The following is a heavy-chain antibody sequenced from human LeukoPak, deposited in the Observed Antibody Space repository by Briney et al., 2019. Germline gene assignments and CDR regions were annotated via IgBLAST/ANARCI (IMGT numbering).Heavy chain of an antibody. CDR1: GGTFSSYA. V-gene: IGHV1-69*13. J-gene: IGHJ4*02. CDR3: ARDDSNYAMDY. D-gene: IGHD4-11*01. CDR2: IIPIFGTA. Sequence: SVKVPCSASGGTFSSYAISWVRQAPGQGLEWMGGIIPIFGTANYAQKFQGRVTITADESTSTAYMELSSLRSEDTAVYYCARDDSNYAMDYWGQGTLVTVSS.